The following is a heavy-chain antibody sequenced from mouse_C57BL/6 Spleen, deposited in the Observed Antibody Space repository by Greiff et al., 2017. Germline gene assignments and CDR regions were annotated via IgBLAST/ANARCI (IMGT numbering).Heavy chain of an antibody. CDR2: ISYDGSN. CDR1: GYSITSGYY. J-gene: IGHJ4*01. V-gene: IGHV3-6*01. Sequence: VQLQQSGPGLVKPSQSLSLTCSVTGYSITSGYYWNWIRQFPGNKLEWMGYISYDGSNNYNPSLKNRISITRDTSKNQFFLKLNSVTTEDTATYYCAREGGYSHYAMDYWGQGTSVTVSS. D-gene: IGHD2-12*01. CDR3: AREGGYSHYAMDY.